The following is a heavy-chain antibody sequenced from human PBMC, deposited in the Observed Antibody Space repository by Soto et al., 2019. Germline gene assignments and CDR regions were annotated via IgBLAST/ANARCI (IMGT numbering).Heavy chain of an antibody. CDR1: GFTFSSYS. CDR2: ISSSSSYI. D-gene: IGHD3-3*01. V-gene: IGHV3-21*01. Sequence: GGSLRLSCAASGFTFSSYSMNWVRQAPGKGLEWVSSISSSSSYIYYADSVKGRFTISRDNAKNSLYLQMNSLRAEDTAVYDCARGYAFSRRYYYYGMDVWGQGTTVTVSS. J-gene: IGHJ6*02. CDR3: ARGYAFSRRYYYYGMDV.